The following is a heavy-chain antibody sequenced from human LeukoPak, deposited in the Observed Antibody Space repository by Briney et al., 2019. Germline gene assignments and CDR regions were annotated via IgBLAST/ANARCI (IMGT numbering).Heavy chain of an antibody. J-gene: IGHJ4*02. V-gene: IGHV3-48*04. D-gene: IGHD5-24*01. CDR2: IDGSSATI. Sequence: GGSLRLSCAASGFTFSKCSMSWVRQAPGKGLEYISYIDGSSATIYYADSVKGRFTTSRDNAKNSVFLHMNSLRAEDTAVYYCATYGRDGYKGFYWGQGTLVTVSS. CDR1: GFTFSKCS. CDR3: ATYGRDGYKGFY.